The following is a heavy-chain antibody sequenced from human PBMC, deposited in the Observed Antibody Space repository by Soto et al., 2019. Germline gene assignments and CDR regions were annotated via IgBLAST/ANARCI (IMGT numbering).Heavy chain of an antibody. D-gene: IGHD6-13*01. Sequence: VESLKISSKGSGYNFTSYWIGWVRQMPGKGLERMGIIYPGDSDTRYSPSFQGQVTISADKSISTAYLQWSSLKASGTAVYYCASTAAAGKYYYGTDVRGQGTTVTLYS. V-gene: IGHV5-51*01. J-gene: IGHJ6*02. CDR1: GYNFTSYW. CDR2: IYPGDSDT. CDR3: ASTAAAGKYYYGTDV.